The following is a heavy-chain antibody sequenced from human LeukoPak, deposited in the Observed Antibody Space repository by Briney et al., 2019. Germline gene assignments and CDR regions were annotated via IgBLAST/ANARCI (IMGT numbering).Heavy chain of an antibody. J-gene: IGHJ4*01. CDR1: GFSFSTYG. D-gene: IGHD1-14*01. V-gene: IGHV3-23*01. CDR3: AERVAYNRCYYFDY. CDR2: LSGRGGST. Sequence: GGSLRLSCVASGFSFSTYGMSWVRQAPGRGLEWVSALSGRGGSTYYADSVKGRFTISRDNSRNTLYLQMNSLRAEDTAIYYCAERVAYNRCYYFDYWGQGTLVTVSS.